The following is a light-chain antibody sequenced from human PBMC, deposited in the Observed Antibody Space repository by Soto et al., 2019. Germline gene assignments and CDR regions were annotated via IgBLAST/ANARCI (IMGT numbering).Light chain of an antibody. CDR3: QQYNNWPPIT. CDR2: GAS. CDR1: QSVSSY. V-gene: IGKV3-15*01. Sequence: EIFFTQSPATLSLSPGERASLSCRASQSVSSYLAWYQQKPGQAPRLLIYGASSRATGIPARFSGSGSGTEFTLTISSLQSEDFAVYYCQQYNNWPPITFGQGTRLEI. J-gene: IGKJ5*01.